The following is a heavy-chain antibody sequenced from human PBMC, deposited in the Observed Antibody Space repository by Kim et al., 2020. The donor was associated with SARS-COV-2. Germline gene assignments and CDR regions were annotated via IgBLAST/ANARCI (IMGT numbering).Heavy chain of an antibody. CDR2: ISTSSGNT. V-gene: IGHV1-18*04. Sequence: ASVKVSCKASGYTFTNYGISWVRPAPGQGLEWMGWISTSSGNTNYAQKVQDRVTMTTDTATHTVYMEVKSLRADETAVIYCARDSIPYSATDHDFDYW. J-gene: IGHJ4*01. CDR3: ARDSIPYSATDHDFDY. D-gene: IGHD1-26*01. CDR1: GYTFTNYG.